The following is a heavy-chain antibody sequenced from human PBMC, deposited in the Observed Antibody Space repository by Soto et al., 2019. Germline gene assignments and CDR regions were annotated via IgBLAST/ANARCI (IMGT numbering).Heavy chain of an antibody. CDR1: GGSISGYY. J-gene: IGHJ4*02. D-gene: IGHD5-12*01. CDR2: VSNSGST. CDR3: AAGGGLPRYY. Sequence: SETLSLTCTVSGGSISGYYWSWFRQPPGKGLEWITSVSNSGSTKYNPSLKSRVTVSVDTSKNQISLKLSSVTAADTAVYYCAAGGGLPRYYWGQGTLVTVSS. V-gene: IGHV4-59*12.